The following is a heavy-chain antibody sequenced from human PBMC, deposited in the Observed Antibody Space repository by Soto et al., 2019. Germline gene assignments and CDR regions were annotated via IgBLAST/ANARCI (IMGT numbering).Heavy chain of an antibody. D-gene: IGHD3-16*02. CDR1: GYTFIGYS. J-gene: IGHJ4*02. CDR3: ARGGLYSYPY. V-gene: IGHV1-2*02. CDR2: INPNSGET. Sequence: ASVKVSCKASGYTFIGYSIHWVRQAPRQGLEWMGRINPNSGETNFAQTFRGRVTMTTDTSISTAFMELSRLTSDDTAVYYCARGGLYSYPYWGQGTLVTVSS.